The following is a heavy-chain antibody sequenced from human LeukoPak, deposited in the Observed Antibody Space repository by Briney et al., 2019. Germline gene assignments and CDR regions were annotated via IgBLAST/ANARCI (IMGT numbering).Heavy chain of an antibody. CDR3: ARSGGNDDF. J-gene: IGHJ4*02. V-gene: IGHV3-48*02. D-gene: IGHD4-23*01. CDR2: IDSSGNNI. Sequence: GGSLRLSCVASGFTFSYYSMNWVRQAPGKGLEWLAYIDSSGNNIHYADSVRGRFTISRDNAKNSLYLQMNSLRDEDTAVYYCARSGGNDDFWGQGTLVTVSS. CDR1: GFTFSYYS.